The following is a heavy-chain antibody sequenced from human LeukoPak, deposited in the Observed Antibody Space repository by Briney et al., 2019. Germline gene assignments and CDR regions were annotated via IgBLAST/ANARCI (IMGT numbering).Heavy chain of an antibody. CDR3: ASAGIAAAGGFYYYYYGVDV. V-gene: IGHV1-2*02. D-gene: IGHD6-25*01. CDR2: INPNSGGT. Sequence: ASVKVSCKASGYTFTGYYMHWVRQAPGQGLEWVGWINPNSGGTNYAQKFQGRVTMTRDASISTAYMELSRLRSDDTAVYYCASAGIAAAGGFYYYYYGVDVWGQGTTVTVSS. CDR1: GYTFTGYY. J-gene: IGHJ6*02.